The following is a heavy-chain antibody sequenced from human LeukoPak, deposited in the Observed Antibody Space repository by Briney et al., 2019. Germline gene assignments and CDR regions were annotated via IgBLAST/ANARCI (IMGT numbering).Heavy chain of an antibody. J-gene: IGHJ1*01. CDR1: GFTFHNYG. Sequence: PGGSLRLSCAASGFTFHNYGMTWVRQAPGKGLEWVSSISSSRSNIYYADSVKGRFTISRDNAKNSLYLQMNSLRAEDTAVYYCARAAYDSSGSGYFQHWGQGTLVTVSS. CDR3: ARAAYDSSGSGYFQH. D-gene: IGHD3-22*01. V-gene: IGHV3-21*01. CDR2: ISSSRSNI.